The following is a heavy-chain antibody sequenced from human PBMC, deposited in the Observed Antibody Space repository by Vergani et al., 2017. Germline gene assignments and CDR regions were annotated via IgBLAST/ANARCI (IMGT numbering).Heavy chain of an antibody. CDR3: ARGVRGWGYEGAWWFDP. Sequence: QVQLQESGPGLVRPSETLSLTCTVSGGSISSGDYYWSWIRQHPGKGLGWIGYIYYSGSTYYNPSLKSRLTISVDTSKNQFSLKLSSVTAADTAVYYCARGVRGWGYEGAWWFDPWGQGTLVTVSS. J-gene: IGHJ5*02. CDR1: GGSISSGDYY. V-gene: IGHV4-31*03. D-gene: IGHD5-12*01. CDR2: IYYSGST.